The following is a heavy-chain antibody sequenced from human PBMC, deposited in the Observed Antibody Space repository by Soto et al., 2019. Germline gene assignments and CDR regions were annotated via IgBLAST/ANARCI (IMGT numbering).Heavy chain of an antibody. D-gene: IGHD3-3*01. CDR2: IHYGGST. J-gene: IGHJ4*02. Sequence: QLQLQESGPALVKPSETLSLTCTVSGGSISSITYYWGWIRQSPEKGLEWIGYIHYGGSTYYNPSLESRVTTSLDTSKNQFSLRLTSVNDSDTGVYYCARCTPDLLPSNFWSGYYLSYFDYWGQGSLVTVSA. V-gene: IGHV4-39*01. CDR3: ARCTPDLLPSNFWSGYYLSYFDY. CDR1: GGSISSITYY.